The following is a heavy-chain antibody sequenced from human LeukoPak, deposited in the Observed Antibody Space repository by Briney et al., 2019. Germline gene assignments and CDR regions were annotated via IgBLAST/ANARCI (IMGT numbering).Heavy chain of an antibody. D-gene: IGHD3-10*01. CDR2: FYYSGST. CDR3: ARTPSGTQYYGSGSIHDY. J-gene: IGHJ4*02. Sequence: SETLSLTCTVSGGSISTSSYYWGWIRQPPGKGLEWIVSFYYSGSTYYNPSLKSRVTLSVDTFKNQFSLKLRSLTAADTAVYYCARTPSGTQYYGSGSIHDYWGQGTLVTVSS. V-gene: IGHV4-39*01. CDR1: GGSISTSSYY.